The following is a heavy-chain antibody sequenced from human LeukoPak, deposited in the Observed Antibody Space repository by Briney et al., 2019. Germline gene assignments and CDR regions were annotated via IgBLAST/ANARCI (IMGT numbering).Heavy chain of an antibody. Sequence: GGSLRLSCAASGFTFSSYEMNWVRQAPGKGLEWVSYISSSGSTIYYADSVKGRFTISRDHAKNSLYLQMNSLRAEDTAVYYCARDHYDYVWGSYRPLDYWGQGTLVTVSS. D-gene: IGHD3-16*02. J-gene: IGHJ4*02. V-gene: IGHV3-48*03. CDR2: ISSSGSTI. CDR1: GFTFSSYE. CDR3: ARDHYDYVWGSYRPLDY.